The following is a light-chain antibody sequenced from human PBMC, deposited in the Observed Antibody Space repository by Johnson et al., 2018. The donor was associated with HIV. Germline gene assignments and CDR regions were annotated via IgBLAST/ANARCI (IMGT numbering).Light chain of an antibody. CDR1: SSNIGHNS. J-gene: IGLJ1*01. CDR3: GTWDSSLSVYV. Sequence: QSVLTQPPSVSAAPGQEVTISCSGSSSNIGHNSVSWYQQFPGTAPKLLISDNDKRPSGIPDRFSGSKSGTSATLGITGLQTGDEADYYCGTWDSSLSVYVFGTGTKFPVL. CDR2: DND. V-gene: IGLV1-51*01.